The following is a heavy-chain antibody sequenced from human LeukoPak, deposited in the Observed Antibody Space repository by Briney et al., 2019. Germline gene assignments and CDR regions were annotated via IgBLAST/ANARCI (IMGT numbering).Heavy chain of an antibody. CDR1: GYTFTSYY. V-gene: IGHV1-46*01. D-gene: IGHD6-19*01. J-gene: IGHJ6*03. CDR2: INPSGGST. Sequence: ASVKVSCKASGYTFTSYYMHWVRQAPGQGLEWMGIINPSGGSTSYAQKFQGRVTMTRDMSTSTVYMELSSLRSEDTAVYYCAKAHSGEWQWLEYYYYYYMDVWGKGTTVTVSS. CDR3: AKAHSGEWQWLEYYYYYYMDV.